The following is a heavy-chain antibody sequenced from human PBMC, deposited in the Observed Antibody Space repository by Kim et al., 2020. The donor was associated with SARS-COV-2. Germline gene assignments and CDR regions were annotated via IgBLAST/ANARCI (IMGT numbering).Heavy chain of an antibody. Sequence: SETLSLTCAVYGGSFSGYYWSWIRQPPGKGLEWIGEINHSGSTNYNPSLKSRVTISVDTSKNQFSLKLSSVTAADTAVYYCARGLGYCSSTSCYAYAFDIWGQGTMVTVSS. D-gene: IGHD2-2*03. CDR2: INHSGST. CDR3: ARGLGYCSSTSCYAYAFDI. J-gene: IGHJ3*02. V-gene: IGHV4-34*01. CDR1: GGSFSGYY.